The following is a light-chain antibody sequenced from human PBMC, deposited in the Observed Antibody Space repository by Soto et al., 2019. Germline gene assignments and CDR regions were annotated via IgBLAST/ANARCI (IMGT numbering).Light chain of an antibody. CDR3: QQSHSFT. Sequence: DIQMTQSPSSLSASVGDRVTITCRASQRISNYLNWYQQKPGKAPKLLIYAASSLQSWVPSRFSGSGSGTDFTLNISGLQPEDFATYYCQQSHSFTFGGGTRVDIK. V-gene: IGKV1-39*01. CDR2: AAS. CDR1: QRISNY. J-gene: IGKJ4*01.